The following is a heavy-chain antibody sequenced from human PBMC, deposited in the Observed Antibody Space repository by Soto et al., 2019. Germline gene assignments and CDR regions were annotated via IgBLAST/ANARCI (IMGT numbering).Heavy chain of an antibody. CDR1: AGSISSGDYY. V-gene: IGHV4-30-4*01. D-gene: IGHD3-10*01. CDR2: IYYSGST. J-gene: IGHJ6*02. Sequence: QVQLQESGPGLVKPSQTLSLTCTVSAGSISSGDYYWSWIRQPPGKGLEWIGYIYYSGSTYYNPSLTSRVTISVDTSKNQFSRKLSSVTAADTAVYYCARTILLWFGELIIDYYGMDVWGQGTTVTVSS. CDR3: ARTILLWFGELIIDYYGMDV.